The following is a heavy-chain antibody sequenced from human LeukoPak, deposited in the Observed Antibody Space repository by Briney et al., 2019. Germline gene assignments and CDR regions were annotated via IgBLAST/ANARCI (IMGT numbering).Heavy chain of an antibody. J-gene: IGHJ4*02. Sequence: VASVKVSCKASGGTFSSYAISWVRQAPGQGLEWMGGIIPTFGTANYAQKFQGRVTITTDESASTAYMELSSLRSEDTAVYYCASGLSSSQYFDYWGQGTLVTVSS. CDR1: GGTFSSYA. V-gene: IGHV1-69*05. CDR2: IIPTFGTA. D-gene: IGHD6-6*01. CDR3: ASGLSSSQYFDY.